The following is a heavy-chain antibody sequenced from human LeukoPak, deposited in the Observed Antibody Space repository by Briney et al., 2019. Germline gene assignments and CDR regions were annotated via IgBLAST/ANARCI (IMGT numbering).Heavy chain of an antibody. CDR1: GGTFSSYA. CDR3: ARTPGIAVAGYHDDAFDV. Sequence: GSSVKVSCKASGGTFSSYAISWVRQAPGQGLEWMGRIIPIFCTANYAQKFQGRVTITTDESTSTAYMELSSLRSEDTAVYYCARTPGIAVAGYHDDAFDVWGQGTMVTVSS. D-gene: IGHD6-19*01. CDR2: IIPIFCTA. J-gene: IGHJ3*01. V-gene: IGHV1-69*05.